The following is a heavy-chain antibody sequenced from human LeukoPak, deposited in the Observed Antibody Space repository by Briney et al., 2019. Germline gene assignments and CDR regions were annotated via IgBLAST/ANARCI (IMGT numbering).Heavy chain of an antibody. D-gene: IGHD3-16*01. CDR2: ITPIFGTS. Sequence: SVKVSCKASGGTFSSYAISWVRQAPGQRLEWMGGITPIFGTSNYAQKFQGSVTITADKSTSKAYMELRRLSSEATAVYYCARRGITFGGVIVPHWFDPWGKGTMVTVSS. V-gene: IGHV1-69*06. CDR1: GGTFSSYA. CDR3: ARRGITFGGVIVPHWFDP. J-gene: IGHJ5*02.